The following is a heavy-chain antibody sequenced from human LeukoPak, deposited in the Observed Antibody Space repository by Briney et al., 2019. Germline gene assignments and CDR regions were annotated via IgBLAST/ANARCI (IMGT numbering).Heavy chain of an antibody. CDR3: ARDVPAATYNWFDP. Sequence: SETLSLTCAVYGGSFSGYYWSWIRQPPGKGLEWIGEINHSGSTNYNPSLKSRVTISVDTSKNQFSLKLSSVTAADTAVYYCARDVPAATYNWFDPWGQGTLVTVSS. CDR2: INHSGST. V-gene: IGHV4-34*01. CDR1: GGSFSGYY. D-gene: IGHD2-2*01. J-gene: IGHJ5*02.